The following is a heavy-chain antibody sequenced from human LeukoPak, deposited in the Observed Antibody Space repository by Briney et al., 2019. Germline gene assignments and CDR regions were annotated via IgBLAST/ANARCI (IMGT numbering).Heavy chain of an antibody. Sequence: GGSLRLSCAASGFTFSSYEMNWVRQAPGKGLEWVSYISSSGSTIYYADSVKGRFTISRDNAKNSLYLQMNSLRAEDTAVYYCARDYYDILTCSRYFDYWGQRTLVTVSS. J-gene: IGHJ4*02. D-gene: IGHD3-9*01. CDR3: ARDYYDILTCSRYFDY. CDR2: ISSSGSTI. V-gene: IGHV3-48*03. CDR1: GFTFSSYE.